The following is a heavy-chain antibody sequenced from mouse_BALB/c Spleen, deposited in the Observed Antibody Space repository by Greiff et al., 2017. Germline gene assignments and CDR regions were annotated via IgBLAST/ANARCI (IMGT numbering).Heavy chain of an antibody. CDR3: ARGEDCIAMDY. J-gene: IGHJ4*01. Sequence: VQLQQSGPELVKPGASVKMSCKASGYTFTSYFMHWVKQKPGQGLEWIGDINPYNGGTKYNEKFKGKATLTSDKSSSTAYMDLSSLTSEDSAVYDCARGEDCIAMDYWGQGTPVTVSA. V-gene: IGHV1-14*01. CDR2: INPYNGGT. CDR1: GYTFTSYF.